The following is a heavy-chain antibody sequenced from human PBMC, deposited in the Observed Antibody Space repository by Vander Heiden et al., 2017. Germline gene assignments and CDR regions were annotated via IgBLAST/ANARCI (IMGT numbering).Heavy chain of an antibody. J-gene: IGHJ4*02. CDR1: GGSISSSSYY. CDR3: ARLVGRCSSTSCYSGFHVYPHYFDY. CDR2: LYYSGST. V-gene: IGHV4-39*01. D-gene: IGHD2-2*01. Sequence: QLQLQESGPGLVKPSETLSLTCTVSGGSISSSSYYWGWIRQPPGQGLEWIGRLYYSGSTYYNPSLKSRVTISVDTSKNQFSLKLSSVTAADTAVYYCARLVGRCSSTSCYSGFHVYPHYFDYWGQGTLVTVSS.